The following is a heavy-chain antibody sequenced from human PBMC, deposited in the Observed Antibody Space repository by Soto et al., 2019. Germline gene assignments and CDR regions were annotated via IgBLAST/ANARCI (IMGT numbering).Heavy chain of an antibody. J-gene: IGHJ6*02. V-gene: IGHV3-53*02. CDR3: AMSFTARYSSGSYPIGYYYYGMDV. Sequence: EVQLVETGGGLIQPGGSLRLSCAASGFTVSSNYMSWVRQAPGKGLEWVSVIYSGGSTYYADSVKGRFTIYRDNSKNTLYLQMNSLRAEDTAVYYCAMSFTARYSSGSYPIGYYYYGMDVWGQGTTVTVSS. CDR1: GFTVSSNY. D-gene: IGHD6-19*01. CDR2: IYSGGST.